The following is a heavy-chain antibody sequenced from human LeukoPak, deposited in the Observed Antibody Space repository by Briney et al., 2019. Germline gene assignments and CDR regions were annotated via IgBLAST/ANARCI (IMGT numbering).Heavy chain of an antibody. CDR3: ATVARADYYYYMDV. J-gene: IGHJ6*03. CDR1: GYTLTELS. D-gene: IGHD6-19*01. CDR2: FDPEDGET. V-gene: IGHV1-24*01. Sequence: ASVTVSCKVSGYTLTELSMHWVRQAPGKGLEWMGGFDPEDGETIYAQKFQGRVTMTEDTSTDTAYMELSSLRSEDTAVYYCATVARADYYYYMDVWGKGTTVTVSS.